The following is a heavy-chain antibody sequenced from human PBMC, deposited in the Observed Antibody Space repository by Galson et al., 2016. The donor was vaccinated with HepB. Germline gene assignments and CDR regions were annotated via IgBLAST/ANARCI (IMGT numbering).Heavy chain of an antibody. CDR1: GYNFNTYW. J-gene: IGHJ4*02. Sequence: QSGAEVKEPGESLRISCQGSGYNFNTYWLGWVRQKPGKGLEWMGVIYPGDSIIRYSPSFQGQVTISADKSISTAYLQWSSLKASDTAMYYCAREGGDWLVQGYFDYWGQGTLVTVSS. CDR2: IYPGDSII. V-gene: IGHV5-51*01. CDR3: AREGGDWLVQGYFDY. D-gene: IGHD3-10*01.